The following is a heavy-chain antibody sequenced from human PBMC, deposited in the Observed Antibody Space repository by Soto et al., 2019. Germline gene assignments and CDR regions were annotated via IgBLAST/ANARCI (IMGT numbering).Heavy chain of an antibody. Sequence: SETLSLTCTVSGGSISSSSYYWGWIRQPPGKGLEWIGSIYYSGSTYYNPSLKSRVTISVDTSKNQFSLKLSSVTAADTAVYYCASRYSSSWYFWEARLDSSGQGTLVTVSS. CDR1: GGSISSSSYY. J-gene: IGHJ5*01. D-gene: IGHD6-13*01. CDR3: ASRYSSSWYFWEARLDS. CDR2: IYYSGST. V-gene: IGHV4-39*01.